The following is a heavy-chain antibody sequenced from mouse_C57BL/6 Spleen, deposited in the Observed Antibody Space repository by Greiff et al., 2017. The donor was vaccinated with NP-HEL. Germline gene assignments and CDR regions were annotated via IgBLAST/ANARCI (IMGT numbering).Heavy chain of an antibody. CDR2: ISYDGSN. J-gene: IGHJ3*01. V-gene: IGHV3-6*01. D-gene: IGHD2-4*01. Sequence: EVKLQQSGPGLVKPSQSLSLTCSVTGYSITSGYYWNWIRQFPGNKLEWMGYISYDGSNNYNPSLKNRISITRDTSKNQFFLKLNSVTTEDTATYYCAKDYYDVRFAYWGQGTLVTVSA. CDR3: AKDYYDVRFAY. CDR1: GYSITSGYY.